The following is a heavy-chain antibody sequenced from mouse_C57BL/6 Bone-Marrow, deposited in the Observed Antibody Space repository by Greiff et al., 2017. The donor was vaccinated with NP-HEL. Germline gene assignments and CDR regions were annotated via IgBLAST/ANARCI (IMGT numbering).Heavy chain of an antibody. Sequence: VQLQQPGAELVKPGASVKLSCKASGYTFTSYWMQWVKQRPGQGLEWIGEIDPSDSYTNYNQKFKGKATLTVDKSSSTAYMQLSSLPSEDSAVYYCASDGSSFFDYWGQGTTLTVSS. CDR3: ASDGSSFFDY. CDR2: IDPSDSYT. D-gene: IGHD1-1*01. V-gene: IGHV1-50*01. J-gene: IGHJ2*01. CDR1: GYTFTSYW.